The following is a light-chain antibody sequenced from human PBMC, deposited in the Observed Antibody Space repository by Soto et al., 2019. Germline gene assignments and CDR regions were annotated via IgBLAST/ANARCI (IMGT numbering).Light chain of an antibody. V-gene: IGKV3-11*01. CDR2: DAS. Sequence: EVVLTQSTATLSLSPGERATLSCRASQSVSSYLAWYQQKPGQAPRLLIYDASNRATGIPARFSGSGSGTDFTLTISSLEPEDFAVYYCQQRSNPITFGQGTLLEIK. CDR1: QSVSSY. CDR3: QQRSNPIT. J-gene: IGKJ5*01.